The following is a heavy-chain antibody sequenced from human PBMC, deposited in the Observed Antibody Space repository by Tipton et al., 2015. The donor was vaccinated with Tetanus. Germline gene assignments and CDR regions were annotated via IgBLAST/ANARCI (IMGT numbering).Heavy chain of an antibody. D-gene: IGHD3-10*01. Sequence: LRLSCTVPGGSISSYYWSWIRQPAGKGLEWIGRIYTSGSTNYNPSLKSRVTMSVDTSKNQFSLKLSSVTAADTAVYYCARESGSGPYYGSGSYSHIDYWGQGTLVTVSS. J-gene: IGHJ4*02. CDR1: GGSISSYY. CDR3: ARESGSGPYYGSGSYSHIDY. V-gene: IGHV4-4*07. CDR2: IYTSGST.